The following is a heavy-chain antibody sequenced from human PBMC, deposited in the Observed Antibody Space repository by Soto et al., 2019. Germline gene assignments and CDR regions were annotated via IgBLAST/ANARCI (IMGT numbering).Heavy chain of an antibody. CDR3: VRVGGDGMDV. V-gene: IGHV4-38-2*01. J-gene: IGHJ6*02. Sequence: KPSETLSLTCAVSGYSISSGYYWGWFRQPPGKGLEWIGSIYHSGSTYYNPSLKSRVTITVDTSNNQYSLKLSSVTAADTAVYYCVRVGGDGMDVWGQGTTVTVSS. D-gene: IGHD3-10*01. CDR1: GYSISSGYY. CDR2: IYHSGST.